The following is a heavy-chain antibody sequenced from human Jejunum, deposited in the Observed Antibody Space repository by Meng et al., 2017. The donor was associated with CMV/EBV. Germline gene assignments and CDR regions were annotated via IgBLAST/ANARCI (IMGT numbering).Heavy chain of an antibody. D-gene: IGHD3-3*01. CDR3: AKDSSSDFWSTYYSFYSYGMDV. CDR2: ASGGGGSR. CDR1: YV. J-gene: IGHJ6*02. Sequence: YVMHWVCQAQGKGLEWVSGASGGGGSRFYAASVKGRFTMSRDNARNTVYLQMNNLRAEDTAVYYCAKDSSSDFWSTYYSFYSYGMDVWGQGTTVTV. V-gene: IGHV3-23*01.